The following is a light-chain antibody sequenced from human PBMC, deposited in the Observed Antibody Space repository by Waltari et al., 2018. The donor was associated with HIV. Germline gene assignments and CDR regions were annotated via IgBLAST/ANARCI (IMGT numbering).Light chain of an antibody. Sequence: SYELTPPTSVSVSTGQPARTTRSGAAFPKQYSYWYLQKPGQAPVLVIYKDTERPSGIPERFSGSSSGTTVTLTISGVQAEDDADYYCQSPDSSGPWVFGGGTKLTVL. J-gene: IGLJ3*02. V-gene: IGLV3-25*03. CDR2: KDT. CDR1: AFPKQY. CDR3: QSPDSSGPWV.